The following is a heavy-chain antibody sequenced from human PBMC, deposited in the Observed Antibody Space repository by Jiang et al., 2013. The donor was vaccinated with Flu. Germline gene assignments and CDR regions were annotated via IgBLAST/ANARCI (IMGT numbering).Heavy chain of an antibody. CDR3: ARRATFDSSGYRHRVYAFDL. V-gene: IGHV4-39*01. Sequence: VKPSETLSLTCTVSGASITNYSYYWGWIRQPPGKGLEWIGTLYYSGRTYDNPSLKSRLTISVDTSKNQFSLKLSSVTAADTAIYYCARRATFDSSGYRHRVYAFDLWGQGTMVTVSS. CDR2: LYYSGRT. J-gene: IGHJ3*01. CDR1: GASITNYSYY. D-gene: IGHD3-22*01.